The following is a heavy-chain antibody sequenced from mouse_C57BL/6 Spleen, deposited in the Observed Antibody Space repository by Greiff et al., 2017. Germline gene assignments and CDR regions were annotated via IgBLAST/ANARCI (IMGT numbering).Heavy chain of an antibody. V-gene: IGHV5-17*01. CDR2: ISSGSSTI. CDR1: GFTFSDYG. CDR3: ARLYSNYDYYAMDY. D-gene: IGHD2-5*01. Sequence: EVQLVESGGGLVKPGGSLKLSCAASGFTFSDYGMHWVRQAPEKGLEWVAYISSGSSTIYYADTVKGRVTISRDNAKNTLFLQMTSLRSEDTAMYYCARLYSNYDYYAMDYWGQGTSVTVSS. J-gene: IGHJ4*01.